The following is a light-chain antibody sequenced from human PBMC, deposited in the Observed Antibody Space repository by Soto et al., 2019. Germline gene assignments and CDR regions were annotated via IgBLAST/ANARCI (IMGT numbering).Light chain of an antibody. Sequence: QSVLTQPASVSGSPEQSITISCTGTSSDVGAYNYVSWYQQHPGKAPKLMIYEVSYRPSGVSDRFSGSRSGNTASLTISGLQAEDESDYYCSSYTSSTTWVFGGGTKLTVL. V-gene: IGLV2-14*01. CDR3: SSYTSSTTWV. CDR2: EVS. J-gene: IGLJ3*02. CDR1: SSDVGAYNY.